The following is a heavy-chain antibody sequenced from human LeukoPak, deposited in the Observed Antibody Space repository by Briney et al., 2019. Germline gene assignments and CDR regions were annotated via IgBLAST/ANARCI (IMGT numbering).Heavy chain of an antibody. J-gene: IGHJ6*02. CDR1: GGSISSGGYY. V-gene: IGHV4-31*03. CDR3: ARDHPITMVRGVTRGYYYYGMDV. D-gene: IGHD3-10*01. Sequence: SQTLSLTCTVSGGSISSGGYYWSWIRQHPGKGLEWIGYIYYSGSTYYNPSLKSRVTISVDTSKHQFSLKLSSVTAADTAVYYCARDHPITMVRGVTRGYYYYGMDVWGQGTTVTVSS. CDR2: IYYSGST.